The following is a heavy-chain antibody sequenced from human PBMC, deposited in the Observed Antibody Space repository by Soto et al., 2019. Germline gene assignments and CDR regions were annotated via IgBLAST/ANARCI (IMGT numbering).Heavy chain of an antibody. D-gene: IGHD5-12*01. J-gene: IGHJ4*02. CDR1: GFTFNSYA. V-gene: IGHV3-33*01. Sequence: GGSLRLSCAASGFTFNSYAMHWVRQAPGKGLEWVGVIWYGGSNTFYAESVKGRFTISRDNSKNTVYLQMNSLRAEDTAVYYCARDFSMVIVAPGYWGQGTLVTVSS. CDR3: ARDFSMVIVAPGY. CDR2: IWYGGSNT.